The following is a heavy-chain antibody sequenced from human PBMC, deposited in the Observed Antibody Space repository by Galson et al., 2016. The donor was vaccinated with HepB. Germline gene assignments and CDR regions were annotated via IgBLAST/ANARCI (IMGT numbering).Heavy chain of an antibody. CDR2: INQVGSEE. CDR1: GFSFSTFW. CDR3: ATPVVGRGTKMFDY. Sequence: SLRLSCAAFGFSFSTFWMSWIRQVPGKGLEWVANINQVGSEEYYVDSVNGRFTISRDNTKSLMYLQMNSLRAEDTAVYYCATPVVGRGTKMFDYWGQGTLVPVSS. V-gene: IGHV3-7*03. D-gene: IGHD2-15*01. J-gene: IGHJ4*02.